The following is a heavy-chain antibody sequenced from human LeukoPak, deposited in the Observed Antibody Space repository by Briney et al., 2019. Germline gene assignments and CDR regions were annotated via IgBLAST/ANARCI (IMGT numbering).Heavy chain of an antibody. J-gene: IGHJ4*02. CDR3: AKPTPNYDDPHYYGSGSYYYFDY. Sequence: GGSLRLSCAASGFTFSSYAMSWVRQAPGKGLEWVSAISGSGGSTYYADSVKGRFTISRDNSKNTLYLQMNSLRAEDTAVYYCAKPTPNYDDPHYYGSGSYYYFDYWGQGTLVTVSS. CDR1: GFTFSSYA. D-gene: IGHD3-10*01. V-gene: IGHV3-23*01. CDR2: ISGSGGST.